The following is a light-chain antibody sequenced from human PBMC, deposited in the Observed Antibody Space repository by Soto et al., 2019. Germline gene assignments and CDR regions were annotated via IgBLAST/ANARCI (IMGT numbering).Light chain of an antibody. Sequence: EIVMTQSPATLSVSRGERANLSCRASQSVSSNLAWYQQKPGQAPRLLIYGASTRATGIPARFSGSGSGTEFTLTISSLQSEDFAVYYCQQYNNWPRTFGQGTKVEIK. CDR3: QQYNNWPRT. J-gene: IGKJ1*01. CDR2: GAS. V-gene: IGKV3-15*01. CDR1: QSVSSN.